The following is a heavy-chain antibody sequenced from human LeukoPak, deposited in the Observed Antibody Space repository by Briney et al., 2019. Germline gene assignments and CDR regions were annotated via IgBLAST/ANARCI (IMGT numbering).Heavy chain of an antibody. V-gene: IGHV3-30*02. Sequence: GWSVRLSCAASGCSFGSCGMHWVRQAPGKGLDWVAFIRYDGSDKYYGDSVKGRFTISRDNSKNTLFLQMNSLRGEDRAVYYCAKGPSFDFWRNTPPRYLDVWGKGTTVLVSS. CDR2: IRYDGSDK. D-gene: IGHD3-3*01. CDR3: AKGPSFDFWRNTPPRYLDV. J-gene: IGHJ6*03. CDR1: GCSFGSCG.